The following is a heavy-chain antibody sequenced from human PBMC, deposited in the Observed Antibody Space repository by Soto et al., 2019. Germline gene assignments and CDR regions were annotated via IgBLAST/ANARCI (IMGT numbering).Heavy chain of an antibody. CDR2: IKSRSDGGTT. CDR1: GITFSKAC. J-gene: IGHJ6*02. CDR3: TTNFYSDHGMDV. D-gene: IGHD4-17*01. V-gene: IGHV3-15*01. Sequence: GXXRLSCSASGITFSKACMNWLRQIPGKGLEWVGRIKSRSDGGTTDYAAPVKGRFTISRDDSKDTLWLQMNSMKTEDTAVYYCTTNFYSDHGMDVWGQGTTVTVSS.